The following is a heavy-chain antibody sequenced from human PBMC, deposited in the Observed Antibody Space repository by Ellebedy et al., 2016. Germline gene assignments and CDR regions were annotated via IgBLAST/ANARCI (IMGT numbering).Heavy chain of an antibody. J-gene: IGHJ4*02. D-gene: IGHD3-10*01. CDR2: TSYDAAHI. CDR3: ARDHSYGSGIGYLDY. CDR1: GFTFSDSG. V-gene: IGHV3-30*03. Sequence: GGSLRLSXAASGFTFSDSGIHWVRQAPGKGLECVAITSYDAAHINYADSVKGRFTISRDNSKNTLYLQMNSLRVEDTAVYYCARDHSYGSGIGYLDYWGQGTQVTVSA.